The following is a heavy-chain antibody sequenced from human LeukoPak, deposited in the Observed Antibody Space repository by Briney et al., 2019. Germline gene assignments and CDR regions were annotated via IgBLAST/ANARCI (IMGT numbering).Heavy chain of an antibody. Sequence: ASVKVSCKASGYTFTGYYMHWVRQAPGQGLEWMGWINPNSGGTNYAQKLQGRVTMTTDTSTSTAYMELRSLRSDDTAVYYCARDECSSTSCYNDFQHWGQGTLVTVSS. D-gene: IGHD2-2*02. CDR3: ARDECSSTSCYNDFQH. CDR1: GYTFTGYY. CDR2: INPNSGGT. V-gene: IGHV1-2*02. J-gene: IGHJ1*01.